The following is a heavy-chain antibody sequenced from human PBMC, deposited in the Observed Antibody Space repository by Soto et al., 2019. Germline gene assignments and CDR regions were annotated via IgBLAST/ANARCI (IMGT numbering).Heavy chain of an antibody. V-gene: IGHV3-7*03. CDR3: AGDGVRNGAYNGWLDP. D-gene: IGHD3-16*01. CDR2: IKQDGREK. Sequence: GGSLRLSCAASGFSFSSYWMTWVRQAPGKGLEWVANIKQDGREKYYVASVKGRFTISRDNGKNLLFLQMDSLTPDDTAVYYCAGDGVRNGAYNGWLDPWGQGTLVTVS. J-gene: IGHJ5*02. CDR1: GFSFSSYW.